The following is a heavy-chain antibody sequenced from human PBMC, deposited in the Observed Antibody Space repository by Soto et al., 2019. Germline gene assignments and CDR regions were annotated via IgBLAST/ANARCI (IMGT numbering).Heavy chain of an antibody. D-gene: IGHD3-22*01. CDR1: GGTIAAFH. J-gene: IGHJ4*02. V-gene: IGHV4-31*11. CDR3: ARAKTYYYDSSGYYYHYYFDY. CDR2: SYYIGST. Sequence: PSQTMSLTCVVSGGTIAAFHGSWIRQFPGKGLEWIGYSYYIGSTYYNPSLKSRVTISVDTSKNQFSLKLSSVTAADTAVYYCARAKTYYYDSSGYYYHYYFDYWGQGTLVTVSS.